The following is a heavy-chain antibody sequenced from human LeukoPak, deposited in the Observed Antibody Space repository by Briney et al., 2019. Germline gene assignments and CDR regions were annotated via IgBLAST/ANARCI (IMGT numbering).Heavy chain of an antibody. CDR2: IYYSGST. V-gene: IGHV4-59*01. J-gene: IGHJ4*02. Sequence: SETLSLTCTVSCVSISTYYWSLIRPPPGKGLEWIGYIYYSGSTNYNPSLKSRVTISIDTSKNQFSLKLSSVTAADTAVYYCARGEAGQYSSGWKYYFDYWGQGTLVTVSS. CDR3: ARGEAGQYSSGWKYYFDY. CDR1: CVSISTYY. D-gene: IGHD6-19*01.